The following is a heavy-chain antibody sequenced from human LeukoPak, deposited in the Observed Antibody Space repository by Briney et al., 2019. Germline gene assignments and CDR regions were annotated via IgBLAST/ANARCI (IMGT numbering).Heavy chain of an antibody. CDR3: ARVPRPKYAGGQWDGDY. CDR1: GYTFTVHY. Sequence: ASVKVSCKTSGYTFTVHYMHWVRQAPGQGLEWMRCINPSSGDTNYAQKFQGRVTMTRDTSISTAYMDLSRLRSDDTAVYYCARVPRPKYAGGQWDGDYWGQGTLVTVSS. D-gene: IGHD1-26*01. CDR2: INPSSGDT. J-gene: IGHJ4*02. V-gene: IGHV1-2*02.